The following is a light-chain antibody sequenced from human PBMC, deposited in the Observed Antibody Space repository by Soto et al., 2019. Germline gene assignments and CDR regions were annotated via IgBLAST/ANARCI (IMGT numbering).Light chain of an antibody. Sequence: EIVLTQSPATLSVSPGERATLSCRASQSVASYLAWYHQKPGQAPRLLIYGASTRATGVPARFSGSGSGTEFTLTISSLQSEDFAVYYCQQYDSSPRTFGQGTKVDIK. CDR2: GAS. CDR1: QSVASY. J-gene: IGKJ1*01. CDR3: QQYDSSPRT. V-gene: IGKV3-15*01.